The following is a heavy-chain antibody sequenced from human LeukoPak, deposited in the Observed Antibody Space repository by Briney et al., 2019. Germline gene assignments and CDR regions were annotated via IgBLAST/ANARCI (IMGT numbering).Heavy chain of an antibody. CDR1: GFTFSDYY. J-gene: IGHJ3*02. V-gene: IGHV3-21*01. Sequence: KSGGSLRLSCAASGFTFSDYYMNWVRQAPGKGLEWVSSISSSSSYIYYADSVKGRFTISRDNAKNSLYLQMNSLRAEDTAVYYCARDEVGARIGAFDIWGQGTMVTVSS. D-gene: IGHD1-26*01. CDR2: ISSSSSYI. CDR3: ARDEVGARIGAFDI.